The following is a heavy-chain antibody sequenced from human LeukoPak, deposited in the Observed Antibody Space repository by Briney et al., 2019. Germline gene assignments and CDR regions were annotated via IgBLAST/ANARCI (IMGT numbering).Heavy chain of an antibody. CDR1: GYTFTGYY. CDR2: INPNSGGT. Sequence: ASVKVSCKASGYTFTGYYMHWVRQAPGQGLEWMGWINPNSGGTNYAQKFQGRVTMTRDTSISTAYMELSRLRSDDTAVYYCARGPYYYDSSDYLELDYWGQGTLVTVSS. J-gene: IGHJ4*02. D-gene: IGHD3-22*01. V-gene: IGHV1-2*02. CDR3: ARGPYYYDSSDYLELDY.